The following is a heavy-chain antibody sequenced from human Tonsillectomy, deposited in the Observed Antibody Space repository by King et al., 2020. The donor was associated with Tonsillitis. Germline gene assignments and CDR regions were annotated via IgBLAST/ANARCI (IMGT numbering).Heavy chain of an antibody. CDR3: ARDYDVACVDYFGMGV. J-gene: IGHJ6*02. D-gene: IGHD2-15*01. CDR2: ISYDGTYK. V-gene: IGHV3-30*19. Sequence: VQLVESGGGVVQPGRSLRLSCAASGFTFSNYVMHGVRQAPGKGLEWVAVISYDGTYKYFADSVKGRFTISRDKSKNTMYLQMNSLRVEDTALYHCARDYDVACVDYFGMGVWGQVTAVIVSS. CDR1: GFTFSNYV.